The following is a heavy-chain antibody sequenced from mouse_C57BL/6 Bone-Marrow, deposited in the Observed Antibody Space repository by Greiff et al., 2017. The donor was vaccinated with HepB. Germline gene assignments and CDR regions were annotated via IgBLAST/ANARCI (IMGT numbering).Heavy chain of an antibody. V-gene: IGHV1-64*01. CDR2: IHPNSGST. CDR1: GYTFTSYW. CDR3: ARRTTVVRYYFDY. J-gene: IGHJ2*01. D-gene: IGHD1-1*01. Sequence: QVQLKQPGAELVKPGASVKLSCKASGYTFTSYWMHWVKQRPGQGLEWIGMIHPNSGSTNYNEKFKSKATLTVDKSSSTAYMQLSSLTSEDSAVYYCARRTTVVRYYFDYWGQGTTLTVSS.